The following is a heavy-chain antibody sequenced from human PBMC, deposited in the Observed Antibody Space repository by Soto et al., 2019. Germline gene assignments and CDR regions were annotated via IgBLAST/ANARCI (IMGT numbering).Heavy chain of an antibody. CDR3: ARSGHYGSGKPWYFDL. CDR2: IIPIFGTA. Sequence: QVQLVQSGAEVKKPGSSVKVSCKASGGTFSSYAINWVRQAPGQGLEWMGGIIPIFGTANYAQKFQGRVTITADESTSTAYMELSSLRSEDTAVYYCARSGHYGSGKPWYFDLWGRGTLVTVSS. V-gene: IGHV1-69*12. D-gene: IGHD3-10*01. CDR1: GGTFSSYA. J-gene: IGHJ2*01.